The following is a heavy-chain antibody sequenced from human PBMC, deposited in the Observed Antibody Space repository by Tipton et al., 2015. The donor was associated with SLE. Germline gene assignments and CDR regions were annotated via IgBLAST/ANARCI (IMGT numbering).Heavy chain of an antibody. CDR3: ARLGIWYAY. CDR2: INHGGTT. CDR1: GGSFSGDH. Sequence: TLSLTCAVYGGSFSGDHWSWIRQSPGKGLEWIGEINHGGTTNSDPSLKSRVTISVDTSKNQFSLQLSSVTAAGTAVYYCARLGIWYAYWGQGTLVTVSS. V-gene: IGHV4-34*01. D-gene: IGHD6-13*01. J-gene: IGHJ4*02.